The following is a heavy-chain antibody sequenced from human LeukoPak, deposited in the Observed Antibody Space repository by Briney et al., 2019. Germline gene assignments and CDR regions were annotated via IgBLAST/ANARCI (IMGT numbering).Heavy chain of an antibody. Sequence: SETLSLTCTVSGGSISSSSYYWGWIRQPPGKGLEWIGSIYYSGSTYYNPSLKSRVTISVDTSKNQFSLKLSSVTAADTAVYYCARPRAGFGELSYYYYMGVWGKGTTVTVSS. V-gene: IGHV4-39*01. D-gene: IGHD3-10*01. CDR2: IYYSGST. J-gene: IGHJ6*03. CDR3: ARPRAGFGELSYYYYMGV. CDR1: GGSISSSSYY.